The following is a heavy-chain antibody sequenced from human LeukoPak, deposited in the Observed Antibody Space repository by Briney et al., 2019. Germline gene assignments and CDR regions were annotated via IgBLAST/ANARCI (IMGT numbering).Heavy chain of an antibody. CDR1: GGSISSYY. CDR2: IYYSGST. J-gene: IGHJ4*02. CDR3: ARSRCYFDY. V-gene: IGHV4-59*01. Sequence: SETLSLTCTVSGGSISSYYWSWIRQPPGKGLEWIEYIYYSGSTNYNPSLKSRVTISVDTSKNQFSLLLSSVTAANTDLYYCARSRCYFDYWSQGTLVSVSS. D-gene: IGHD5-24*01.